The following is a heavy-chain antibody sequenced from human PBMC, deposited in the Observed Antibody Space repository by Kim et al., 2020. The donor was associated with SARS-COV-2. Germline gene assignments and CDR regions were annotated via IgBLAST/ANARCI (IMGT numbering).Heavy chain of an antibody. Sequence: GGSLRLSCAASGFTVSSNYMSWVRQAPGKGLEWVSVIYSGGSTYYADSVKGRFTISRDNSKNTLYLQMNSLRAEDTAVYYCARVSYRWLVPRWGQGTLVTVSS. CDR3: ARVSYRWLVPR. D-gene: IGHD6-19*01. CDR2: IYSGGST. J-gene: IGHJ4*02. CDR1: GFTVSSNY. V-gene: IGHV3-53*01.